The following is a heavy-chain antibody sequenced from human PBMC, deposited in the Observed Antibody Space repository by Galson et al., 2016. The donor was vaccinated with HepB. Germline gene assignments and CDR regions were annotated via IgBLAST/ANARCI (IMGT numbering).Heavy chain of an antibody. Sequence: LSLTCTVSGGSINTGGFYWSWIRQHPVKGLEWIGYIYYSGDTYYTPSLKSRVTMSVDTSKNQFSLKLSSVTAADPAVYYCASRHCSTGSCYSFDYWGQGTLVTVSS. V-gene: IGHV4-31*03. D-gene: IGHD2-15*01. CDR3: ASRHCSTGSCYSFDY. CDR2: IYYSGDT. J-gene: IGHJ4*02. CDR1: GGSINTGGFY.